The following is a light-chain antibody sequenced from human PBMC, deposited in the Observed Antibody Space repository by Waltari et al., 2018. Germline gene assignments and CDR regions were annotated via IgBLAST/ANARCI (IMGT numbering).Light chain of an antibody. Sequence: VLTQPPSVSAAPGQRVSIPCSGSYSTIGNNYVSWYQQFPGTAPKIILYENSERPSGIPDRCSGSRSGASAILVISGVQTGDEGDYYCGTWDSTLGAGVFGGGTKLTVL. V-gene: IGLV1-51*02. J-gene: IGLJ2*01. CDR1: YSTIGNNY. CDR2: ENS. CDR3: GTWDSTLGAGV.